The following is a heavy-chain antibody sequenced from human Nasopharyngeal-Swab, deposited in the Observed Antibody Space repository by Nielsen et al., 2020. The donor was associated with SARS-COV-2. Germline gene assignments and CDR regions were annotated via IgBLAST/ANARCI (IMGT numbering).Heavy chain of an antibody. V-gene: IGHV3-48*02. Sequence: GESLKISCAASGFTFSSYSMNWVRQAPGKGLEWVSYISSSSSTLYYADSVKGRFTISRDNAKNSLYLQMNSLRDEDTAVYYCARDPQSYYYYYGMDVWGQGTTVTVSS. CDR3: ARDPQSYYYYYGMDV. CDR2: ISSSSSTL. J-gene: IGHJ6*02. CDR1: GFTFSSYS.